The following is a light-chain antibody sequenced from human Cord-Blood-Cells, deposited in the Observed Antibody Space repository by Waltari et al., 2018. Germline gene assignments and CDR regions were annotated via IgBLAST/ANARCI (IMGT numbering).Light chain of an antibody. V-gene: IGLV2-23*03. Sequence: QCALTQPASAAVSSGQSIAMSCTGTISDVGIYNLFSWYQQRPGKAPKRMIYEGSKRPSGVSNRFSGSQSGNTASLTISGLQAEDEADYYCCSYAGSSTFVVFGGGIKLTV. CDR3: CSYAGSSTFVV. CDR2: EGS. CDR1: ISDVGIYNL. J-gene: IGLJ2*01.